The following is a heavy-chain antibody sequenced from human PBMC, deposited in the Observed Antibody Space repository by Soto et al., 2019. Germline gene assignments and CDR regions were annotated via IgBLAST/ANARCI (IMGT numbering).Heavy chain of an antibody. Sequence: GASVKVSCKASGYTFTGYAMHWVRQAPGQRLEWMGWINAGNGNKKYSQKFQGRVTITRDTSASTAYMELSSLRSEDTAVYYCARAVAVPADFDYWGPGTLVTVSS. CDR1: GYTFTGYA. CDR3: ARAVAVPADFDY. J-gene: IGHJ4*02. D-gene: IGHD6-19*01. CDR2: INAGNGNK. V-gene: IGHV1-3*01.